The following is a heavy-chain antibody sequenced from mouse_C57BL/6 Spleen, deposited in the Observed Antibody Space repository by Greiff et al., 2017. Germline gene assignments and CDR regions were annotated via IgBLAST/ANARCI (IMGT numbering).Heavy chain of an antibody. J-gene: IGHJ1*03. CDR2: IYPGDGDT. Sequence: VQGVESGAELVKPGASVKISCKASGYEFSSYWMNWVKQRPGKGLEWIGQIYPGDGDTNYNGKFKGKATLTADKSSSTAYMQLSSLTSEDSAIYFCARGSTMVKDWCFADWGTGTTVTVSS. CDR1: GYEFSSYW. CDR3: ARGSTMVKDWCFAD. V-gene: IGHV1-80*01. D-gene: IGHD2-2*01.